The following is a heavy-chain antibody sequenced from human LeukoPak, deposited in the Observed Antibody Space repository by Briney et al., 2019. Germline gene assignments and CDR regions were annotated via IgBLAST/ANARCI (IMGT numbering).Heavy chain of an antibody. CDR1: GGSINTYY. J-gene: IGHJ4*02. V-gene: IGHV4-59*06. CDR3: AREGLLRYFDY. D-gene: IGHD3-9*01. CDR2: IYYSGST. Sequence: PSETLSLTCTVSGGSINTYYWSWIRQPPGKGLEWIGYIYYSGSTYYNPSLKSRVTISVDTSKNQFSLKLSSVTAADTAVYHCAREGLLRYFDYWGQGTLVTVSS.